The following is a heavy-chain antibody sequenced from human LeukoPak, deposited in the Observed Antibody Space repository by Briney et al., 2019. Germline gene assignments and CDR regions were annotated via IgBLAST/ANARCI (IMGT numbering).Heavy chain of an antibody. CDR3: AKEEFAVVLSAPNY. V-gene: IGHV3-30*18. D-gene: IGHD3-3*01. Sequence: GGSLRLSCAASGFTFSSHGMHWVRQAPGKGLEWVAFISYDGSNKDHAGSVRGRFTISRDNSKNTLYLQMNSLRAEDTAVYFCAKEEFAVVLSAPNYWGQGTLVTVSA. J-gene: IGHJ4*02. CDR2: ISYDGSNK. CDR1: GFTFSSHG.